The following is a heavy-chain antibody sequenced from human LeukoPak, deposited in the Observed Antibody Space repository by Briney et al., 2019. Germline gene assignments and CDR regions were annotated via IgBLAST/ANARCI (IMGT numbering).Heavy chain of an antibody. V-gene: IGHV3-53*01. CDR3: ARISAMDV. Sequence: GGSLRLSCAASGFTFSSYGMHWVRQAPGKGLEWVSVIYSGGSTYYAASVKGRFTISRDNSKNTLYLQMNSLRAEDTAVYYCARISAMDVWGQGTTVTVSS. CDR1: GFTFSSYG. J-gene: IGHJ6*02. CDR2: IYSGGST.